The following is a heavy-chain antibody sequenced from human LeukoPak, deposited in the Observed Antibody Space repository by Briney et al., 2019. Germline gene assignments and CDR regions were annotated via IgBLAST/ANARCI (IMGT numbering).Heavy chain of an antibody. Sequence: GGSLRLSCAASGFTFSSYAMSWVRQAPGKGLEWVSAISGSGGSTYYADSVKGRFTISRDNAKNSLYLQMNSLRAEDTAVYYCAVAATARGGFDYWGQGILVTVSS. J-gene: IGHJ4*02. CDR1: GFTFSSYA. CDR2: ISGSGGST. CDR3: AVAATARGGFDY. D-gene: IGHD6-6*01. V-gene: IGHV3-23*01.